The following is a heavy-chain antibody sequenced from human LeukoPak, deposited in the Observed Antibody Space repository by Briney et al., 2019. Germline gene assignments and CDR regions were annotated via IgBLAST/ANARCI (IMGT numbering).Heavy chain of an antibody. D-gene: IGHD1-1*01. CDR3: ANPSYPWNDSGYFDY. CDR1: GFTFSSYG. Sequence: GGSLRLSCAASGFTFSSYGMHWVRQAPGKGLEGVAFIRYDGSNKYHADSVKGRFTISRDNSKNTLYLQMNSLRAEDTAVYSCANPSYPWNDSGYFDYWGQGTLVTVSS. V-gene: IGHV3-30*02. J-gene: IGHJ4*02. CDR2: IRYDGSNK.